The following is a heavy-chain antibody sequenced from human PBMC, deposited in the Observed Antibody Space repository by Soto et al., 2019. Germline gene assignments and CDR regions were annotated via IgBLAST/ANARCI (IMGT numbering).Heavy chain of an antibody. Sequence: PGGSLRLSCAASGFTFSDYYMSWIRRAPGKGLEWASYISSSDSIIYYSDSVKGRFIISRDNAKNSLYLQMNSLRAEDTALYYCAREPEGIAAALDYWGQGTLVTVSS. CDR3: AREPEGIAAALDY. CDR1: GFTFSDYY. V-gene: IGHV3-11*04. D-gene: IGHD6-13*01. J-gene: IGHJ4*02. CDR2: ISSSDSII.